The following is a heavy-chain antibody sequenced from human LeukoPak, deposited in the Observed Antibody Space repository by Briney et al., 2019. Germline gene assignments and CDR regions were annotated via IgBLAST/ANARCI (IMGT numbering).Heavy chain of an antibody. V-gene: IGHV3-7*01. J-gene: IGHJ4*02. CDR1: GFTFSGYW. Sequence: GGSLRLSCAASGFTFSGYWMSWVRQAPGKGLEWVANIKQDGSEKYYVDSVKGRFTISRDNAKNSLYLQMNSLRAEDTAVYYCAKIRTDNSGYSSSWYLRGSGYWGQGTLVTVSS. CDR3: AKIRTDNSGYSSSWYLRGSGY. CDR2: IKQDGSEK. D-gene: IGHD6-13*01.